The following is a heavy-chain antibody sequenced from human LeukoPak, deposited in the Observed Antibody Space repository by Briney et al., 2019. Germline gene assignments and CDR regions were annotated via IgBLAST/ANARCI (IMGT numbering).Heavy chain of an antibody. CDR3: ARGVGSSGYFDY. CDR2: INHSGST. D-gene: IGHD3-22*01. Sequence: PETLSLTCAVYGGSFSGYYWSWIRQPPGRGLEWIGEINHSGSTNYNPSLKSRVTISVDTSKNQFSLKLSSVTAADTAVYYCARGVGSSGYFDYWGQGTLVTVSS. V-gene: IGHV4-34*01. J-gene: IGHJ4*02. CDR1: GGSFSGYY.